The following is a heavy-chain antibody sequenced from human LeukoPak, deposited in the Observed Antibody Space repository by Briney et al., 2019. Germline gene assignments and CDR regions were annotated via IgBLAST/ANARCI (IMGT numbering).Heavy chain of an antibody. CDR3: ARGGSGTTKINNWFDP. CDR2: ISYDGSNK. J-gene: IGHJ5*02. CDR1: GFTFSSYA. V-gene: IGHV3-30*14. D-gene: IGHD1-1*01. Sequence: GRSLRLSCAASGFTFSSYAMHWVRQAPGKGLEWVAVISYDGSNKYYADSVKGRFTISRDNSKNTLYLQMNSLRAEDTAVYYCARGGSGTTKINNWFDPWGQGTLVTVSS.